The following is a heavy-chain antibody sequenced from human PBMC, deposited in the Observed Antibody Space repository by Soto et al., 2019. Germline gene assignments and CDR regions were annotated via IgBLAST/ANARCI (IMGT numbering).Heavy chain of an antibody. CDR3: ARDNNDFWSLYPLAFDY. CDR1: GGSLSKYY. Sequence: SETLSLTCSVSGGSLSKYYWSWIRQPAGKGLEWIGRISTSGHVVSKVSLRSRLTMSVDMSNNHFSLRLTSVTAADTDVYYCARDNNDFWSLYPLAFDYWGQGALGTVSS. D-gene: IGHD3-3*01. V-gene: IGHV4-4*07. J-gene: IGHJ4*02. CDR2: ISTSGHV.